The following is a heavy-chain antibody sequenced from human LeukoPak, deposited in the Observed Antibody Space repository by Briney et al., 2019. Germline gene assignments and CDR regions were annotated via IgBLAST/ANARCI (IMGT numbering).Heavy chain of an antibody. CDR3: ARERGRGYYDILTGVNWFDP. CDR2: INPSGGST. CDR1: GYTFTSYY. Sequence: ASVKVSCKASGYTFTSYYMHWVRQAPGQGLDWMGIINPSGGSTSYAQKSQGRVTMTRDTSTSTVYMELSSLRSEDTAVYYCARERGRGYYDILTGVNWFDPWGQGTLVTVSS. V-gene: IGHV1-46*01. D-gene: IGHD3-9*01. J-gene: IGHJ5*02.